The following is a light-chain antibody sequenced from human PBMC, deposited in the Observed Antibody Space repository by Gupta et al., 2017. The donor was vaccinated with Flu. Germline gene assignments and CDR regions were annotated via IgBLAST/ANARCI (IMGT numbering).Light chain of an antibody. CDR2: DST. CDR3: CSYAGSTIHVV. J-gene: IGLJ2*01. V-gene: IGLV2-23*01. Sequence: HSALTPPASVSGSPGPSTNISCIGHSSDVVGYDLVSWYKQHPGKAPKLMIYDSTTRPSGVSDRFSGSKSGNTAALTLSGLQAEDEADYYCCSYAGSTIHVVFGGGTKMTVL. CDR1: SSDVVGYDL.